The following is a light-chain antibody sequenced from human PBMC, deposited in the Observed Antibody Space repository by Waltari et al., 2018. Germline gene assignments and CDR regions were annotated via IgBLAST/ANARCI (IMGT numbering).Light chain of an antibody. J-gene: IGLJ3*02. CDR2: EGS. CDR3: CSYAGAV. CDR1: SSGVGTYNL. Sequence: QSALTQPASVSGSPGQSITISCTGTSSGVGTYNLVSWYQQHPGKAPKLMMYEGSKRASGVSNRCSGSKSGNTASLTISGLQAEDEADYYCCSYAGAVFGGGTKLTIL. V-gene: IGLV2-23*01.